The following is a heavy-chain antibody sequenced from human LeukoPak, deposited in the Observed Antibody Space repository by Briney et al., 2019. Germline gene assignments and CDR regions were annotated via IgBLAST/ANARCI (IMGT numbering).Heavy chain of an antibody. CDR3: AREVGALDY. CDR1: GFTFSTFA. J-gene: IGHJ4*02. V-gene: IGHV3-23*01. Sequence: GESLRLSCAASGFTFSTFAVSWVRQAPGKGLEWVSIISDNGDSTYYADSVKGRFTPPRDNSKNTLYLQMNSLRAEDTAVYYCAREVGALDYWGQGTLVTVSS. D-gene: IGHD1-26*01. CDR2: ISDNGDST.